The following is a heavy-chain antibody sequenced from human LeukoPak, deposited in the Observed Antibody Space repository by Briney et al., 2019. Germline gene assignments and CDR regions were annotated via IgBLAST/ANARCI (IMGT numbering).Heavy chain of an antibody. CDR2: IYYSGST. CDR3: ARDRSPEGYYDSSHWDYYHGMDV. CDR1: GGSISNYY. D-gene: IGHD3-22*01. J-gene: IGHJ6*02. V-gene: IGHV4-59*01. Sequence: SETLSLTCTVSGGSISNYYWSWIRQPPGQGLEWIGYIYYSGSTNYNPSLKSRVTISVDTSKNQFSLNLSSVTAADTAMYYCARDRSPEGYYDSSHWDYYHGMDVWGQGTTVTVSS.